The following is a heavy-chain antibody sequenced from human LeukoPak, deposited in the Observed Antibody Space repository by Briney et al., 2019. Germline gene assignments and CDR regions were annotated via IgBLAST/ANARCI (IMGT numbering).Heavy chain of an antibody. V-gene: IGHV1-69*13. D-gene: IGHD1-26*01. CDR2: IIPIFGTA. CDR3: ARAGKGGFGGSYYILDY. CDR1: GGTFSSYA. Sequence: ASVKVSCKASGGTFSSYAISWVRQAPGQGLEWMGGIIPIFGTANYAQKFQGRVTITADESTSTAYMELSSLRSGDTAVYYCARAGKGGFGGSYYILDYWGQGTLVTVSS. J-gene: IGHJ4*02.